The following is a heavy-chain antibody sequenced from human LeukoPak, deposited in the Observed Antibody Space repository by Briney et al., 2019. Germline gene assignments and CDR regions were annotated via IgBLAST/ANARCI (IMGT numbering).Heavy chain of an antibody. CDR3: ARDLIEGATVPYFDY. V-gene: IGHV3-30*02. J-gene: IGHJ4*02. D-gene: IGHD1-26*01. Sequence: PGGSLRLSCAASGFTFSSYGMHWIRQAPGKGLEWVAFIRNDGSIIYNADSVKGRFTISRDNSKNTLYLQMNSLRADDTAVYYCARDLIEGATVPYFDYWGQGTLVTVSS. CDR2: IRNDGSII. CDR1: GFTFSSYG.